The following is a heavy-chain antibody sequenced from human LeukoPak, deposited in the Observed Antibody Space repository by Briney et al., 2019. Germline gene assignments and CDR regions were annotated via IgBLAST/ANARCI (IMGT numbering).Heavy chain of an antibody. V-gene: IGHV3-23*01. D-gene: IGHD2-15*01. Sequence: GVLRLSCAASGFTFSSYAMTWVRQAPGKGLEWVSAISGSVGTTYYADSVKGRFTISRDNSKNMLYLQVNSLRAEDTAVYYCAKAFLGYCSGGSCFDFDHWGQGTLVTVSS. J-gene: IGHJ4*02. CDR1: GFTFSSYA. CDR2: ISGSVGTT. CDR3: AKAFLGYCSGGSCFDFDH.